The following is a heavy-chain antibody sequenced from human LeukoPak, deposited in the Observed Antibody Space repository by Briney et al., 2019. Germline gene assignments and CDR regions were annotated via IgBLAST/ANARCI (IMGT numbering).Heavy chain of an antibody. Sequence: GGSLRLSCAASGFTFSSYSMNWVRQAPGKGLEWVAFIRYDGSNKYYADSVKGRFTISRDNSKNTLYLQLNSLRAEDTAVYYCARGYYGSGTYDIHTLPNYLDSRGQGTLVIVSS. J-gene: IGHJ5*01. CDR3: ARGYYGSGTYDIHTLPNYLDS. V-gene: IGHV3-30*02. D-gene: IGHD3-10*01. CDR2: IRYDGSNK. CDR1: GFTFSSYS.